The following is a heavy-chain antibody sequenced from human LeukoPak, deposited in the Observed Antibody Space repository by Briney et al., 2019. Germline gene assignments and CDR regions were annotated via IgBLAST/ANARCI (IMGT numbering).Heavy chain of an antibody. J-gene: IGHJ4*02. CDR2: IKQDGSEK. V-gene: IGHV3-7*01. CDR3: ASGKVDYGDYSYYFDY. D-gene: IGHD4-17*01. CDR1: GFTFNNYW. Sequence: PGGSLRLSCAASGFTFNNYWMNWVRQAPGKGLEWVANIKQDGSEKYYVDSVKGRFTISRDNAKNSLSLQMNNLRAEDTAVYYCASGKVDYGDYSYYFDYWGQGTAVTVSS.